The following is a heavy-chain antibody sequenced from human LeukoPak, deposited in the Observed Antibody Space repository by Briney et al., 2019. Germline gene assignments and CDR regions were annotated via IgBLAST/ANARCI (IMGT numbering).Heavy chain of an antibody. J-gene: IGHJ4*02. CDR1: GLTFSSYA. V-gene: IGHV3-30-3*01. CDR2: ISYDGSNK. D-gene: IGHD6-19*01. CDR3: ARALPRIAVAGTYFDY. Sequence: GRSLRLSCAASGLTFSSYAMHWVRQAPGKGLEWVAVISYDGSNKYYADSVKGRFTISRDNSKNTLYLQMNSLRAEDTAVYYCARALPRIAVAGTYFDYWGQGTLVTVSS.